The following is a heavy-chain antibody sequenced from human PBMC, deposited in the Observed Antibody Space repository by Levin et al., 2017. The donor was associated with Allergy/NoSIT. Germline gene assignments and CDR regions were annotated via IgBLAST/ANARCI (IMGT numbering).Heavy chain of an antibody. CDR1: GITFISYW. D-gene: IGHD6-19*01. J-gene: IGHJ2*01. Sequence: GESLKISCAASGITFISYWMNWVRQAPGKGLEWVANIDHDGSEKYYVDSVKGRFTISRDNAKESLYLQMNSLRAEDTAVYYCARAYSSGWLNGRYFDLWGRGTLVTVSS. V-gene: IGHV3-7*04. CDR3: ARAYSSGWLNGRYFDL. CDR2: IDHDGSEK.